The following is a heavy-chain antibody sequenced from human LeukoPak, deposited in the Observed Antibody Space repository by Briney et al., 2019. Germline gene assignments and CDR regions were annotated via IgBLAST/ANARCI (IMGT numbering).Heavy chain of an antibody. D-gene: IGHD6-19*01. Sequence: PGGSLRLSCAASGFTFSTFAMSWVRQAPGKGLEWVSAISGSGGGTYYADSVKGRLTISRDNSKSTLYLQMNSLSAEDTAVYYCARNQMAVPGYYFNYWGQGTLVTVSS. V-gene: IGHV3-23*01. CDR2: ISGSGGGT. J-gene: IGHJ4*02. CDR3: ARNQMAVPGYYFNY. CDR1: GFTFSTFA.